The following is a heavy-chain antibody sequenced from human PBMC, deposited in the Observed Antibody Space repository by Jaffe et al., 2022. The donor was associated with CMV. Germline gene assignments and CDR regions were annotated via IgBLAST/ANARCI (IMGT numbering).Heavy chain of an antibody. CDR2: IYYSGST. V-gene: IGHV4-4*02. D-gene: IGHD2-15*01. J-gene: IGHJ6*03. Sequence: QVQLQESGPGLVKPSGTLSLTCAVSGGSISSSNWWTWVRQPPGKGLEWIGEIYYSGSTNYNPSLKSRVTISVDKSKNQFSLKVSSVTAADTAVYYCTRWPRVVRTIDNYYHYMDVWGKGTTVTVSS. CDR1: GGSISSSNW. CDR3: TRWPRVVRTIDNYYHYMDV.